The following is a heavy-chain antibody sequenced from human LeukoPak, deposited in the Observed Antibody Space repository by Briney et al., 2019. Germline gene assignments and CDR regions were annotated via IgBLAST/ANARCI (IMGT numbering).Heavy chain of an antibody. V-gene: IGHV3-11*01. J-gene: IGHJ4*02. CDR2: ISSSGYTI. CDR1: GFTFSDYY. D-gene: IGHD6-6*01. Sequence: GGSLRLSCAASGFTFSDYYMSWIRQAPGKGLEWVSYISSSGYTIYYSDSVKGRFTISRDNAKNSLYLQMDSLRAEDTAIYYCARPQTSSSSTASLGYWGQGTLVTVSS. CDR3: ARPQTSSSSTASLGY.